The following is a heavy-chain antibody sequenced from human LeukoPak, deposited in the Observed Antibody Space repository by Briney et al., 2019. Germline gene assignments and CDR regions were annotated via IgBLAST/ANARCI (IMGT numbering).Heavy chain of an antibody. J-gene: IGHJ3*02. CDR3: ATELNGYSSGWYRGDAFDI. CDR1: GFTFTGYY. CDR2: INPNSGGT. V-gene: IGHV1-2*02. D-gene: IGHD6-19*01. Sequence: ASVKVSCKASGFTFTGYYMHWVRQAPGQGLEWMGWINPNSGGTNYAQKFQGRVTMTRDTSISTAYMELSRLRSDDTAVYYCATELNGYSSGWYRGDAFDIWGQGTMVTVSS.